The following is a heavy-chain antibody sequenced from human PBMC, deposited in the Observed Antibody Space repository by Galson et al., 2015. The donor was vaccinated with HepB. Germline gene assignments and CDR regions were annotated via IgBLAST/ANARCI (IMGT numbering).Heavy chain of an antibody. V-gene: IGHV3-7*03. CDR3: AKDHFLSDILTGLDPSPYPIALDY. CDR2: IKQDGSEK. J-gene: IGHJ4*02. Sequence: SLRLSCAASGFTFSSYWMSWVRQAPGKGLEWVANIKQDGSEKYYVDSVKGRFTISRDNAKNSLYLQMNSLRAEDTAVYYCAKDHFLSDILTGLDPSPYPIALDYWGQGTLVTVSS. D-gene: IGHD3-9*01. CDR1: GFTFSSYW.